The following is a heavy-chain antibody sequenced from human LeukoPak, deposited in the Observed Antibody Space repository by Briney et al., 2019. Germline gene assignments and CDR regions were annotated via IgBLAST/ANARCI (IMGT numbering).Heavy chain of an antibody. CDR1: GYSFTSYW. D-gene: IGHD3-22*01. CDR3: ARLPGSSGYYIIKIPGQLGAFDI. J-gene: IGHJ3*02. CDR2: IYPGDSDT. Sequence: GESLKISCKGSGYSFTSYWIGWVRQMPGKGLEWMGIIYPGDSDTRYSPSFQGQVTISADKSISTAYLQWSSLKASDTAMYYCARLPGSSGYYIIKIPGQLGAFDIWGQGTMVTVSS. V-gene: IGHV5-51*01.